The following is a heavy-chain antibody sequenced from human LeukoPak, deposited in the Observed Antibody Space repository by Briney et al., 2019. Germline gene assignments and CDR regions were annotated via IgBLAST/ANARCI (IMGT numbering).Heavy chain of an antibody. CDR2: INTNTGNP. CDR1: GYTFTSYA. V-gene: IGHV7-4-1*02. D-gene: IGHD3-22*01. Sequence: ASVKVSCKASGYTFTSYAMNWVRQAPGQGLEWMGWINTNTGNPTYAQGFTGRFVFSLDTSVSTAYLQISSLKAEDTAVYYCAREFYYYDSSGYSPFDYWGQGTLVTVSS. J-gene: IGHJ4*02. CDR3: AREFYYYDSSGYSPFDY.